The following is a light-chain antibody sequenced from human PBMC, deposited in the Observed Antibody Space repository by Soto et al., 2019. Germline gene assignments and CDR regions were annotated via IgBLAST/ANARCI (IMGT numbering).Light chain of an antibody. J-gene: IGKJ2*01. CDR2: KVF. V-gene: IGKV2-30*01. CDR3: MQTAHWPYT. CDR1: QSLLYADGNTY. Sequence: DVVMTQSPLSLPVTLGQSASISCTSSQSLLYADGNTYLNWLQQRPGKSPRRLIYKVFNRDSGVPERFSGSASGSEFTLTISRVEAEDIGVYYCMQTAHWPYTFGRGTKVDIK.